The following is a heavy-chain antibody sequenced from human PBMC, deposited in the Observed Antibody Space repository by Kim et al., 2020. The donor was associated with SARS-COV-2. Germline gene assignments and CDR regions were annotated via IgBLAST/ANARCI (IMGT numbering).Heavy chain of an antibody. D-gene: IGHD1-26*01. CDR3: ARHWANSGSNLDY. J-gene: IGHJ4*02. Sequence: NPSLKSRVTISVDTSKNQFSLKLSSVTAADTAVYYCARHWANSGSNLDYWGQGTLVTVSS. V-gene: IGHV4-59*08.